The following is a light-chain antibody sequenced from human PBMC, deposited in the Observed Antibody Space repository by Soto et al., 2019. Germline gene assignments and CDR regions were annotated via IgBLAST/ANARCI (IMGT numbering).Light chain of an antibody. J-gene: IGLJ3*02. CDR3: AAWDDSLNGRL. V-gene: IGLV1-44*01. Sequence: QSVLTQPPSASGTPGQRVTISCSGGSSNIGRNTINWYQQLPGTAPTLLIYSDNQRPSGVPDRFSGSKSDTSASLAINGLQSEDEADYHCAAWDDSLNGRLFGGGTKLTVL. CDR1: SSNIGRNT. CDR2: SDN.